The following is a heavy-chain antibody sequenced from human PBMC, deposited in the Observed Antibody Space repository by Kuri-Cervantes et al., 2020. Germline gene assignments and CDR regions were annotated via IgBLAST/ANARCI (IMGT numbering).Heavy chain of an antibody. V-gene: IGHV3-53*01. D-gene: IGHD6-25*01. CDR3: ARDWAATDAFDI. Sequence: GGSLRLSCAASGFTVSSNYMSWVRQAPGKGLEWVSLIYSGGSTYYADSVRGRFTISRDNSKNTLYLQMNSLRAEDTAVHYCARDWAATDAFDIWGQGTMVTVSS. CDR1: GFTVSSNY. CDR2: IYSGGST. J-gene: IGHJ3*02.